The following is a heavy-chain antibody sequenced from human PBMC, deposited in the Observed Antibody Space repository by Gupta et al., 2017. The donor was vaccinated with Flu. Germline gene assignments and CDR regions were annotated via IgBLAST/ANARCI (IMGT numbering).Heavy chain of an antibody. V-gene: IGHV3-48*03. J-gene: IGHJ4*02. D-gene: IGHD3-10*01. CDR1: GFTFSSYE. CDR2: ISDSGDTV. Sequence: EVQLVESGGGLVQPGRSLRLSCAVSGFTFSSYEMNWVRQAPGKGLEWISYISDSGDTVYYADSVKGRFTISRDNAKSSLFLQMNSLRVEDTVVYYCARDLYAYGSYWGQGTLVTVSS. CDR3: ARDLYAYGSY.